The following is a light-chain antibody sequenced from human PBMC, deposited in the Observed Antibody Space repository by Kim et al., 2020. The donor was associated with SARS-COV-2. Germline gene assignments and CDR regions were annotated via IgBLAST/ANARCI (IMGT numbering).Light chain of an antibody. CDR2: GAS. CDR1: QTIGSGF. J-gene: IGKJ4*01. V-gene: IGKV3-20*01. CDR3: QQFGNSPPLT. Sequence: EIILTQSPGTLSLSLGERATLSCRASQTIGSGFLAWYQQKPGQAPRLLIYGASSRATGVPDRFSGSGSGTDFTLTISRLEPEDFAVYYCQQFGNSPPLTFGGGTKVDFK.